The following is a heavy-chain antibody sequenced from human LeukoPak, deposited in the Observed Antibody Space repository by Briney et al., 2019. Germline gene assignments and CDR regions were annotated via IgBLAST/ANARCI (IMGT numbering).Heavy chain of an antibody. J-gene: IGHJ5*02. CDR2: INHSGST. D-gene: IGHD3-10*01. V-gene: IGHV4-34*01. CDR1: GGSFSGYY. Sequence: SETLSLTCAVYGGSFSGYYWSWIRQPPGKGLEWIGEINHSGSTYYNPSLKSRVTISVDTSKNQFSLKLSSVTAADTAVYYCARRGELPIVNWFDPWGQGTLVTVSS. CDR3: ARRGELPIVNWFDP.